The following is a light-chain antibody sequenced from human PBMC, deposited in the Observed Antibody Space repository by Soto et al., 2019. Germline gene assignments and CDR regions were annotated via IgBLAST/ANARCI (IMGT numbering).Light chain of an antibody. CDR1: QGISNY. J-gene: IGKJ5*01. CDR2: AAS. CDR3: QQLNSYPPT. V-gene: IGKV1-9*01. Sequence: DIQLTQSPPSLSASVGDRVTVSCQASQGISNYLNWYQQKPGKAPKLLIYAASTLQSGVPSRFSGSGSGTEFTLTISSLQPEDFATYYCQQLNSYPPTFGQGTRLEIK.